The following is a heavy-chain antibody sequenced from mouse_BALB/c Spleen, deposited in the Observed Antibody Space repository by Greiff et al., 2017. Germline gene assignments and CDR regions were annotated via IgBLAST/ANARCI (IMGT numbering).Heavy chain of an antibody. CDR1: GLTFSSYG. J-gene: IGHJ4*01. Sequence: EVKLLESGGGLVQPGGSLKLSCAASGLTFSSYGMSWVRQTPDKRLELVATINSNGGSTYYPDSVKGRITISRDNAKNTLYLQMSSLKSEDTAMYYCERDAEYPGDSPYAMDYWGQGTSVTVSS. V-gene: IGHV5-6-3*01. CDR2: INSNGGST. CDR3: ERDAEYPGDSPYAMDY. D-gene: IGHD5-2*01.